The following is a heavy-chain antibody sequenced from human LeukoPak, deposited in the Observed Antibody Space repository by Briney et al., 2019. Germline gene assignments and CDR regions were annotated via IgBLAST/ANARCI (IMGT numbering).Heavy chain of an antibody. V-gene: IGHV3-30*18. Sequence: GRSLRLSCAASGFTLSSFGMHWVRQAPGKGLEWMTVISYDGSVIYNADSVKGRFTISRDNSKNTLYLQMNSLRAEDTAVYYCAKADDYGDYHIFDYWGQGTLVTVSS. J-gene: IGHJ4*02. CDR3: AKADDYGDYHIFDY. D-gene: IGHD4-17*01. CDR2: ISYDGSVI. CDR1: GFTLSSFG.